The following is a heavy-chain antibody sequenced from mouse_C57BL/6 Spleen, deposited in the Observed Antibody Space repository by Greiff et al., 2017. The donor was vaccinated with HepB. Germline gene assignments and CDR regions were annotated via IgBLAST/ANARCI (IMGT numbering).Heavy chain of an antibody. CDR3: ARITTVEGYFDY. Sequence: QVQLQQSGPELVKPGASVKISCKASGYAFSSSWMNWVKQRPGKGLEWIGRIYPGDGDTNYNGKFKGKATLTADKSSSTAYMQLSSLTSEDSAVYFCARITTVEGYFDYWGQGTTLTVSS. J-gene: IGHJ2*01. CDR1: GYAFSSSW. D-gene: IGHD1-1*01. V-gene: IGHV1-82*01. CDR2: IYPGDGDT.